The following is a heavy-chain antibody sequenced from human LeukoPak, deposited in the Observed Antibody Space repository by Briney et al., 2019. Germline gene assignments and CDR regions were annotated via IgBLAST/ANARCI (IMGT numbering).Heavy chain of an antibody. D-gene: IGHD3-10*01. CDR2: IYYSGST. Sequence: SETLSLTCTVSGGSISSYYWGWIRQPPGKGLEWIGYIYYSGSTNYNPSLKSRVTISVDTSKNQFSLKLSSVTAADTAVYYCAKRSYDSRSHDYWGQGTLVTVSS. CDR1: GGSISSYY. J-gene: IGHJ4*02. CDR3: AKRSYDSRSHDY. V-gene: IGHV4-59*01.